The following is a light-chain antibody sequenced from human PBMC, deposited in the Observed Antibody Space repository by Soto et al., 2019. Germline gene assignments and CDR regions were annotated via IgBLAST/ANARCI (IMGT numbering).Light chain of an antibody. CDR2: AVS. CDR3: LQDYNYPWT. CDR1: QDIRND. V-gene: IGKV1-6*01. Sequence: AIQMTQSPSSLSASVGDRVTITCRASQDIRNDLGWYQQKPGKATKLLIHAVSSLQSGVPSRFSGSGSGTDFTLTISSLQPEDFATYYCLQDYNYPWTFGQGTKVDIK. J-gene: IGKJ1*01.